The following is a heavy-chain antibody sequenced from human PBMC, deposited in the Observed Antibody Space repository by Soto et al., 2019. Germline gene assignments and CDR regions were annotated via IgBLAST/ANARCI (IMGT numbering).Heavy chain of an antibody. J-gene: IGHJ4*02. CDR1: GFSLRPSGVG. CDR3: PHSPAGISFLHPYNFDY. V-gene: IGHV2-5*01. D-gene: IGHD6-19*01. Sequence: SGPSLVNPXQTLTLTCTFSGFSLRPSGVGVGWICQPPGKALEWLALIYWNDDKRYSPSLKSRLTITKDTSKNQVVLTMTNVDPVDTATYYCPHSPAGISFLHPYNFDYWGQGTLVTVSS. CDR2: IYWNDDK.